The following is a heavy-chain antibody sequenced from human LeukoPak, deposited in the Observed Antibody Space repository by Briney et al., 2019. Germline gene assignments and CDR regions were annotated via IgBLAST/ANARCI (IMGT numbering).Heavy chain of an antibody. Sequence: GGSLRLSCAASGFTFSSYGMHWVRQAPGKRREGVAVISYDGSNKYYADSVKGRFTISRDNSKNTLYLQMNSLRAEDTAVYYCAKGTTAVAYYFDYWGQGTLVTVSS. CDR1: GFTFSSYG. CDR2: ISYDGSNK. V-gene: IGHV3-30*18. J-gene: IGHJ4*02. CDR3: AKGTTAVAYYFDY. D-gene: IGHD6-19*01.